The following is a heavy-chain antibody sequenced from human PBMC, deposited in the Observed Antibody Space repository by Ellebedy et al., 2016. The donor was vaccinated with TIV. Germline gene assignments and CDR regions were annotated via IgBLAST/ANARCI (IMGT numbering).Heavy chain of an antibody. D-gene: IGHD2-2*01. J-gene: IGHJ6*02. CDR2: SRDKANGCST. Sequence: GESLKISXAASGFSFSDHYMEWVRQVPGKGLEWVGRSRDKANGCSTVYAASVEGRFTISRDESKKSLYLQMNSLKTEDTAVYYCARGPPGMVPAGNIAYYHPMDVWGQGTPVTVSS. V-gene: IGHV3-72*01. CDR3: ARGPPGMVPAGNIAYYHPMDV. CDR1: GFSFSDHY.